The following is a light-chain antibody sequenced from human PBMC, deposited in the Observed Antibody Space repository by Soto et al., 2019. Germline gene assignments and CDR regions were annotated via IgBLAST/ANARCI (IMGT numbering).Light chain of an antibody. Sequence: DIVLTQTPLSSPVTLGQPASISCRSSQSLVHSDGNTYLSWLHQRPGQPPRLLIYTISNRFSGVQDRLSGSGAGTDFTLKISRVEAEDVGVYYCMQTIQFPRTFGQGTKVEIK. CDR1: QSLVHSDGNTY. CDR2: TIS. J-gene: IGKJ1*01. CDR3: MQTIQFPRT. V-gene: IGKV2-24*01.